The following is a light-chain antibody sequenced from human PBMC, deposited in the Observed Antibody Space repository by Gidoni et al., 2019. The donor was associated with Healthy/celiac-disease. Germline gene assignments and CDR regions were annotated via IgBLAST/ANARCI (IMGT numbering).Light chain of an antibody. CDR2: AAS. CDR3: QQSYSTPWT. J-gene: IGKJ1*01. V-gene: IGKV1-39*01. CDR1: QSISSY. Sequence: DIQMTQSPSSLSASVVDRVTITCRASQSISSYVNWYQQKPGKAPKLLSYAASSLQSGVPSRFSGSGSGTDFTLTISSLQPEDFATYYCQQSYSTPWTFXQXTKVEIK.